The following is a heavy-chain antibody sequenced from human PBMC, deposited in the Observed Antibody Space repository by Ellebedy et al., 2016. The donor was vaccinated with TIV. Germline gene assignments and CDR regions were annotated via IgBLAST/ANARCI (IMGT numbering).Heavy chain of an antibody. Sequence: GESLKISCAASGFTFSSYGMHWVRQAPGKGLEWVAVIWYDGRNKYYADSVKGRFTISRDNSKNTLYLQMNSLRVEDTAVYYCASRPNGDYHFLDYWGQGTLVTVSS. D-gene: IGHD4-17*01. V-gene: IGHV3-33*01. J-gene: IGHJ4*02. CDR2: IWYDGRNK. CDR3: ASRPNGDYHFLDY. CDR1: GFTFSSYG.